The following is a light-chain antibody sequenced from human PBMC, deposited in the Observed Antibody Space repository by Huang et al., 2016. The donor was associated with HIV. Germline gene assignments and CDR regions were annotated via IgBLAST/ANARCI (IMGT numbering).Light chain of an antibody. Sequence: DVVMTQSSLSLPVTLGQPASISCRSSQSLVHSDGNTYLNWFQQRPGQSPRRLIYKVSYRDSGVPDRFSGSGSGTDFTLKISRVEAEDVGVYYCMQGTHWPPYTFGQGTKLEIK. CDR2: KVS. CDR3: MQGTHWPPYT. V-gene: IGKV2-30*02. J-gene: IGKJ2*01. CDR1: QSLVHSDGNTY.